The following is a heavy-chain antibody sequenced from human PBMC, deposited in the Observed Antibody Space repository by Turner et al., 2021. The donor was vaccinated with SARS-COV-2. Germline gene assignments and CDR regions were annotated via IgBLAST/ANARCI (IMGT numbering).Heavy chain of an antibody. CDR2: LYSRGTA. CDR1: GFFVISQY. CDR3: TRDPNFGVVFGKEGDS. V-gene: IGHV3-66*01. Sequence: EVQVVYSGGDLVQPAGSLRISCAVSGFFVISQYMNWVRQAPGKGPEWVSLLYSRGTAYYADSVKGRFTISRDNSKNTLYLQMDDLRVEDTATYYCTRDPNFGVVFGKEGDSWGQGTLVSVSS. J-gene: IGHJ5*01. D-gene: IGHD3-3*01.